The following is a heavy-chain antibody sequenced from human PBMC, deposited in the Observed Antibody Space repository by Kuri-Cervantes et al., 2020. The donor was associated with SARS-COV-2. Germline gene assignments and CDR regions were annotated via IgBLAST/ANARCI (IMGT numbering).Heavy chain of an antibody. CDR2: INHSGST. Sequence: ESLKISCAVYGGSFNGDYWSWIRQPPGKGLEWIGEINHSGSTKYNPSLKSRVTISVDTSKNQFSLKLSSVTAADTAVYYCARHVRLDYGSGSYLYYFDYWGQGTLVTVSS. CDR1: GGSFNGDY. V-gene: IGHV4-34*01. CDR3: ARHVRLDYGSGSYLYYFDY. J-gene: IGHJ4*02. D-gene: IGHD3-10*01.